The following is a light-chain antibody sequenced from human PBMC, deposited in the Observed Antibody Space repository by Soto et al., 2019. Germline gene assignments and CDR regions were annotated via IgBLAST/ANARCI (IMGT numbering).Light chain of an antibody. V-gene: IGKV3-15*01. CDR2: GAS. J-gene: IGKJ5*01. CDR3: QQYHNWPPIT. CDR1: QSVSSN. Sequence: EIVMTQSPATLSVSPGERATLSCRASQSVSSNLAWYQQKPGQAPRLLIYGASTRATGIPARFSGSGSGTEFTLTISSLPSEDFAVYYCQQYHNWPPITFGQGTRLEVK.